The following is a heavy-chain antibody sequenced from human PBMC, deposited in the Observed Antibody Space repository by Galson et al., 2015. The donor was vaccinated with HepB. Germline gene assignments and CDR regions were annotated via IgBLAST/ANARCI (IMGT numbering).Heavy chain of an antibody. V-gene: IGHV3-21*01. CDR2: IGSRTNYI. CDR1: GFTFRAFG. Sequence: SLRLSCAASGFTFRAFGMTWVRQVPGKGLEWVAVIGSRTNYIHYGDSVRGRFTISRDNRQNSVYLQMNSRRAEDTAIYYCARDASEWSRDYWGQGTLVTVS. D-gene: IGHD3-3*01. J-gene: IGHJ4*02. CDR3: ARDASEWSRDY.